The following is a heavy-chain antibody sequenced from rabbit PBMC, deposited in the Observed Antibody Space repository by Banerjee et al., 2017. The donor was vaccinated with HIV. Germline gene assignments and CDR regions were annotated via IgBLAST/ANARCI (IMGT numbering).Heavy chain of an antibody. CDR3: VRGYYSSGWMYYFNL. CDR1: GFDFSSYY. J-gene: IGHJ4*01. Sequence: QQLEESGGGLVQPGGSLKLSCKASGFDFSSYYMSWVRQAPGKGLEWIGYIRLSGNTYYANWVNGRFTISSHNAQNTLYLQLNSLTAADTATYFCVRGYYSSGWMYYFNLWGQGTLVTVS. V-gene: IGHV1S7*01. CDR2: IRLSGNT. D-gene: IGHD4-1*01.